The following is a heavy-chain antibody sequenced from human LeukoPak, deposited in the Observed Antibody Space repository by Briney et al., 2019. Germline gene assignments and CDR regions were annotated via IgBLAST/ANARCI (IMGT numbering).Heavy chain of an antibody. D-gene: IGHD1-1*01. CDR1: GFTFSSNG. CDR2: VSYDGNTK. J-gene: IGHJ4*02. Sequence: GGSLRLSCAASGFTFSSNGIHWVRQAPGKGLEWVAVVSYDGNTKYYADSVKGRFTISRDNSKNIGYLQMNSLRAEDTAVYHCAKEKYNWNDYFDHWGQGTLVSVSS. V-gene: IGHV3-30*18. CDR3: AKEKYNWNDYFDH.